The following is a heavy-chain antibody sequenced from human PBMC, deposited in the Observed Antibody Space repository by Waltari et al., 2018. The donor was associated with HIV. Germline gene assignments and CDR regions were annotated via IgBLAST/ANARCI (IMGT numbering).Heavy chain of an antibody. D-gene: IGHD3-22*01. V-gene: IGHV3-7*03. CDR1: GFTFSSYW. Sequence: EVQLVESGGGLVQPGGSLRLSCAASGFTFSSYWMGGVLQAQGNGRDGVANINQEGRDKYYVDSVKGRFTISRDNAKNALYLKMNSLRAEDTAVYYCARGGTVIARRLDVWGQGTTVTVSS. CDR2: INQEGRDK. CDR3: ARGGTVIARRLDV. J-gene: IGHJ6*02.